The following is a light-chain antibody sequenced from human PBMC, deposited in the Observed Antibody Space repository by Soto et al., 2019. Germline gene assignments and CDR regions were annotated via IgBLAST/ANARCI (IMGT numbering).Light chain of an antibody. J-gene: IGLJ1*01. CDR1: SSDVGTYDY. Sequence: QSVLTQPASVSGSPGQSITISCTGTSSDVGTYDYVSWHQQHPGKAPKLIIYDINNRPSGVSSRFSGSKSGNTASLTISGLQAEDEADYYCCSFSTSGTHVFGTGTNVTVL. CDR2: DIN. CDR3: CSFSTSGTHV. V-gene: IGLV2-14*01.